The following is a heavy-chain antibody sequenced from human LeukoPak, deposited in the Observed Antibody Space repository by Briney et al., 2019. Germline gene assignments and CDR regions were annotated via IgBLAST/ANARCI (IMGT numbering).Heavy chain of an antibody. V-gene: IGHV3-30*18. Sequence: GGSLRLSCAASGFTFSSYGMHWVRQAPGEGLEWVAVISYDGSNKYYADSVKGRFTISRDNSKNTLYLQMNSLRAEDTAVYYCAKDRIHYGDWDYWGQGTLVTVSS. CDR2: ISYDGSNK. CDR1: GFTFSSYG. CDR3: AKDRIHYGDWDY. D-gene: IGHD4-17*01. J-gene: IGHJ4*02.